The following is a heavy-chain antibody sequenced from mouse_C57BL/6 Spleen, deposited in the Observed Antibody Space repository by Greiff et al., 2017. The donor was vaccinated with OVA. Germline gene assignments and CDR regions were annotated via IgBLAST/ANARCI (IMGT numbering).Heavy chain of an antibody. CDR2: IDPENGDT. D-gene: IGHD2-3*01. CDR3: TDLSFYDGYQAWFAY. Sequence: DVQLQESGAELVRPGASVKLSCTASGFNIKDDYMHWVKQRPEQGLEWIGWIDPENGDTEYASKFQGKATITADTSSNTAYLQLSSLTSEDTAVYYCTDLSFYDGYQAWFAYWGQGTLVTVSA. V-gene: IGHV14-4*01. CDR1: GFNIKDDY. J-gene: IGHJ3*01.